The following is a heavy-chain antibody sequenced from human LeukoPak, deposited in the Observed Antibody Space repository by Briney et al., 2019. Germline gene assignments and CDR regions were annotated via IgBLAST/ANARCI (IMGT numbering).Heavy chain of an antibody. Sequence: ASVKVSCKASGYTFTSYYMHWVRQAPGQGLEWMGIINPSGGSTSYAQKFQGRVTMTRDMSTSTVYMELSSLRSEDTAVYYCARDIVGATRRNNWFDPWGQGTLVTVSS. D-gene: IGHD1-26*01. J-gene: IGHJ5*02. V-gene: IGHV1-46*01. CDR3: ARDIVGATRRNNWFDP. CDR1: GYTFTSYY. CDR2: INPSGGST.